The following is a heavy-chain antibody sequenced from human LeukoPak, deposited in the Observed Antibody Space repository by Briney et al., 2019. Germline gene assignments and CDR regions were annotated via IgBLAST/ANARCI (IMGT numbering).Heavy chain of an antibody. CDR1: GGSISSYY. J-gene: IGHJ3*02. V-gene: IGHV4-4*07. CDR2: IYTSGST. Sequence: SETLSLTCTVSGGSISSYYWSWIRQPAGKGLEWIWRIYTSGSTNYNPSLKSRVTMSVDTSKNQFSLKLSSVTAADTAVYYCARVAGGYYYGSGSYYEFNDAFDIWGQGTMVTVSS. D-gene: IGHD3-10*01. CDR3: ARVAGGYYYGSGSYYEFNDAFDI.